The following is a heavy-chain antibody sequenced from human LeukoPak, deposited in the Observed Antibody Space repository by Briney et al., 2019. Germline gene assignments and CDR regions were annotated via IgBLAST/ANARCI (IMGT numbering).Heavy chain of an antibody. CDR1: GFTFSSYG. CDR3: AKSPRIQLWGYYYYYGMDV. V-gene: IGHV3-30*18. CDR2: ISYDGSNK. J-gene: IGHJ6*02. D-gene: IGHD5-18*01. Sequence: GGSLRLSCAASGFTFSSYGMHWVRQAPGKGLEWVAVISYDGSNKYYADSVKGRFTISRDNSKNTLYLQMNSLRAEDTAVYYCAKSPRIQLWGYYYYYGMDVWGQGTTVTVSS.